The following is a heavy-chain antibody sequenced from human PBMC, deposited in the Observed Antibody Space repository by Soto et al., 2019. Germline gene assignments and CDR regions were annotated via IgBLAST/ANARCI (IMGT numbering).Heavy chain of an antibody. J-gene: IGHJ4*02. Sequence: SETLSLTCTVSGGSISSSSYYWGWIRQPPGKGLEWIGSIYYSGSTYYNPSLKSRVTISVDTSKNQFSLKLSSVTAADTAVYYCARLMITFGGRKDAWGQGTLVTVSS. CDR2: IYYSGST. D-gene: IGHD3-16*01. V-gene: IGHV4-39*01. CDR3: ARLMITFGGRKDA. CDR1: GGSISSSSYY.